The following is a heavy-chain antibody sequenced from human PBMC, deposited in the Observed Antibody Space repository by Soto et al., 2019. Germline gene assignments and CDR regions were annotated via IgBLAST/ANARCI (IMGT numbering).Heavy chain of an antibody. CDR2: IYYGGSI. V-gene: IGHV4-59*12. D-gene: IGHD1-26*01. Sequence: SETLSLTCSVSGGTISSGYWTWIRQPPGKGLEWIGYIYYGGSINYNPSLKSRVIISVDTSKNQFSLRLSSVTAVDTAVYFCARITSGSYLGYFDYWGQGTLVTVS. CDR1: GGTISSGY. CDR3: ARITSGSYLGYFDY. J-gene: IGHJ4*02.